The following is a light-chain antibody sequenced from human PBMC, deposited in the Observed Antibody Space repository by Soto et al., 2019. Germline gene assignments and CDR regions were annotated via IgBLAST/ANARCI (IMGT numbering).Light chain of an antibody. CDR3: QQYHNWPIT. CDR2: WAS. V-gene: IGKV4-1*01. J-gene: IGKJ5*01. CDR1: QSVLYSSNNKNY. Sequence: DIVMTQSPDSLAVSLGERATINCKSSQSVLYSSNNKNYLAWYQQKPGQPPKLXIYWASTRESGVPDRFSGSGSGTEFTLTISSLQSEDFAVYYCQQYHNWPITFGQGTRLEIK.